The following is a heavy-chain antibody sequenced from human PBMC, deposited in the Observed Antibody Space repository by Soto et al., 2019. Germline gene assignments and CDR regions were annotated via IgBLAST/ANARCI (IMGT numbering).Heavy chain of an antibody. V-gene: IGHV3-30-3*01. CDR3: ARDRCSGDSCYSDFYYGMDV. CDR1: GFIFDNFA. CDR2: ISYYGSSK. J-gene: IGHJ6*02. Sequence: PGGSLRLSCEASGFIFDNFAMHWVRQAPGKGLEWVAVISYYGSSKYYADSVEGRFTISRDNSKNTLYVQMNSLTPGDTAVYYCARDRCSGDSCYSDFYYGMDVWGRGTTVTVSS. D-gene: IGHD2-15*01.